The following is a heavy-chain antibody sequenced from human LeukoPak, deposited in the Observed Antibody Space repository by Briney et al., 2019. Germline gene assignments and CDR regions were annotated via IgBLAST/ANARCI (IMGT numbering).Heavy chain of an antibody. V-gene: IGHV4-59*01. Sequence: SETLSLTCTVSGGSISSYYWSWIRQPPGKGLEWIGYIYYSGSTNYNPSLKSQVTISVDTSKNQFSLKLSSVTAADTAVYYCARGRPIFGVVIIPSFDYWGQGTLVTVSS. CDR1: GGSISSYY. CDR2: IYYSGST. D-gene: IGHD3-3*01. CDR3: ARGRPIFGVVIIPSFDY. J-gene: IGHJ4*02.